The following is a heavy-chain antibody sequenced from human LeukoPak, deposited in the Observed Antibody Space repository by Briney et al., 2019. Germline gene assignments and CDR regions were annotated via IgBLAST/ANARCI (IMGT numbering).Heavy chain of an antibody. D-gene: IGHD4-23*01. V-gene: IGHV4-28*01. CDR3: AKSVDGGNSPFDY. Sequence: SETLSLTCAVSGYSISSSNWWGWIRQPPGKGLEWIGYIYYSGNTHYNPSLKSRVTMSVDTSKYQFSLKLSSVTAVDTAIYYCAKSVDGGNSPFDYWGQGTQVTVSS. J-gene: IGHJ4*02. CDR1: GYSISSSNW. CDR2: IYYSGNT.